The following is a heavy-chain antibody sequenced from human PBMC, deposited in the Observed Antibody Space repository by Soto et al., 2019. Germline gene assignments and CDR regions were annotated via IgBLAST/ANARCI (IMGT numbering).Heavy chain of an antibody. J-gene: IGHJ2*01. D-gene: IGHD6-19*01. CDR1: GFTFSSYA. Sequence: PGGSLRLSCAASGFTFSSYAMHWVRQAPGKGLEYVSAISSNGGSTYYANSVKGRFTISRDNSKNTLYLQMGSLRAEDMAVYYCARDGTVAGLWYFDLWGRGTLVTVSS. V-gene: IGHV3-64*01. CDR2: ISSNGGST. CDR3: ARDGTVAGLWYFDL.